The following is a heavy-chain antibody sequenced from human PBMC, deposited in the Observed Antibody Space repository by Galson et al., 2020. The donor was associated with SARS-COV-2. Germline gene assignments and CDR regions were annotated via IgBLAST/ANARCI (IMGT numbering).Heavy chain of an antibody. CDR3: AREPNFYYSMDV. CDR1: GFTFSSYN. V-gene: IGHV3-21*01. CDR2: ISSSLSYR. Sequence: TGGSLRLCCAASGFTFSSYNMNWVRQAPGKGLEWVSSISSSLSYRYYVDSVKGRFTISRDNAKDSLYLQMNSLRVEDTAVYYCAREPNFYYSMDVWGQGTTVTVSS. J-gene: IGHJ6*02. D-gene: IGHD3-3*01.